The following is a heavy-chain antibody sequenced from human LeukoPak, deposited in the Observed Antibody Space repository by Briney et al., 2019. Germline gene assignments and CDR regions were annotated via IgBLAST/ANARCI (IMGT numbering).Heavy chain of an antibody. V-gene: IGHV3-23*01. CDR2: ISGSGASI. CDR3: AKSSSWYRLEY. D-gene: IGHD6-13*01. J-gene: IGHJ4*02. CDR1: GFTFSSHA. Sequence: GGSLRLSCAASGFTFSSHALSWVGQAPGKGLEWVSIISGSGASIYHADSVKGRFTISRDNSKDTLYLQMNSLRVDDTAIYYCAKSSSWYRLEYWGQGTLVTVSA.